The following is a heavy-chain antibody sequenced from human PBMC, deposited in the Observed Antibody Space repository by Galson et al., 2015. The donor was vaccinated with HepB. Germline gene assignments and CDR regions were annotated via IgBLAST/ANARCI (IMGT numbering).Heavy chain of an antibody. Sequence: SLRLSCAASGFTVSSSYMSWVRQAPGKGLEWVSVIYSGGSTYYADSVKGRFTISRDNSKNTLYLQMNSLRAEDTAVYYCARRMYKQWLVRRGGAFDIWGQGTMVTVSS. D-gene: IGHD6-19*01. CDR3: ARRMYKQWLVRRGGAFDI. CDR1: GFTVSSSY. J-gene: IGHJ3*02. CDR2: IYSGGST. V-gene: IGHV3-66*01.